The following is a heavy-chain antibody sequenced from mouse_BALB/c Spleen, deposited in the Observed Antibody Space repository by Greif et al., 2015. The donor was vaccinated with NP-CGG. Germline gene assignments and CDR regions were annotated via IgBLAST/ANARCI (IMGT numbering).Heavy chain of an antibody. CDR2: INPYNGDT. CDR1: GYSFTGYF. D-gene: IGHD1-2*01. V-gene: IGHV1-37*01. Sequence: EVQGVESGPELVKPGASVKISCKASGYSFTGYFMNWVKQSHGKSLEWIGRINPYNGDTFYNQKFKGKATLTVDKSSSTAHMGLLSLTSEDSAVYYCGRGATTAPYAMDYWGQGTSVTVSS. J-gene: IGHJ4*01. CDR3: GRGATTAPYAMDY.